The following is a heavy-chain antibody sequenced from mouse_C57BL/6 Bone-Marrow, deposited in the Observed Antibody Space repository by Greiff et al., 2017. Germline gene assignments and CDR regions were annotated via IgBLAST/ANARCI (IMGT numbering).Heavy chain of an antibody. V-gene: IGHV1-82*01. Sequence: VQLQQSGPELVKPGASVKISCKASGYAFSSSWMNWVKQRPGKGLEWIGRIYPGDGDTNYNGKFKGKATLTADKSSSTAYMQLSSLTSEDSAVYFCARGYFDVWGTGTTVTVTS. CDR2: IYPGDGDT. CDR3: ARGYFDV. CDR1: GYAFSSSW. J-gene: IGHJ1*03.